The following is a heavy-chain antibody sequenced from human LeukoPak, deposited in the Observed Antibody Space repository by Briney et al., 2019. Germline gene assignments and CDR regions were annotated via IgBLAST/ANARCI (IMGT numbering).Heavy chain of an antibody. CDR3: AKGGTSSVYHAFDI. Sequence: SGGSLRLSCAASGLTFSSYAMSWVRQAPGKGLEWVSAISGDGSGTYYTDSVKGRFTISRDNSKNTLFLQMNSLRVEDTAVYYCAKGGTSSVYHAFDIWGQGTMVTVSS. J-gene: IGHJ3*02. CDR2: ISGDGSGT. CDR1: GLTFSSYA. V-gene: IGHV3-23*01. D-gene: IGHD1-1*01.